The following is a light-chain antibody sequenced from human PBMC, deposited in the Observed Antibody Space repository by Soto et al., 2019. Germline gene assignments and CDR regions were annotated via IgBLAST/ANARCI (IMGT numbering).Light chain of an antibody. CDR2: DAS. CDR3: QQRSNWHT. CDR1: QSVSSY. Sequence: EIVLTQSPATLSLSPGERATLSCRASQSVSSYLAWYQHKPGQAPRLLIYDASNRATGIPARFSGSGSGTDFTLTISSLEPEDFAVYYCQQRSNWHTFGQGTKVEIK. J-gene: IGKJ1*01. V-gene: IGKV3-11*01.